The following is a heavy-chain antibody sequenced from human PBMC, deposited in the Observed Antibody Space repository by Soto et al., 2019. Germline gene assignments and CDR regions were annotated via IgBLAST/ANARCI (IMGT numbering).Heavy chain of an antibody. V-gene: IGHV3-9*01. CDR3: ANRASSPGFAVNDL. D-gene: IGHD3-10*01. CDR1: GFTFDDYA. CDR2: ISWNSGNL. Sequence: EVQLVESGGGLVQPGRSLRLSCAASGFTFDDYAMHWVRQGPGKGLEWVSSISWNSGNLGYANSVKGRFTISRDNAKNPLYLQKNSRGGEDTALYYSANRASSPGFAVNDLWGQGTLVTVSS. J-gene: IGHJ4*02.